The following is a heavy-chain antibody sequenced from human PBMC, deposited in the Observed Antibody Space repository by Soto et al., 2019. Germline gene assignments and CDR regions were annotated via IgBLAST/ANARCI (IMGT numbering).Heavy chain of an antibody. J-gene: IGHJ4*02. V-gene: IGHV3-33*01. CDR2: IWHDGSNE. CDR3: TRETTETANWFHFDF. D-gene: IGHD4-17*01. Sequence: GGSLRLSCATSGFTFSGYGMHWVRQAPGKGLEWVAVIWHDGSNEYYADSVKGRFTISRDNSENTLYLQMNSLRVEDTAIYYCTRETTETANWFHFDFWGQGTLVTVSS. CDR1: GFTFSGYG.